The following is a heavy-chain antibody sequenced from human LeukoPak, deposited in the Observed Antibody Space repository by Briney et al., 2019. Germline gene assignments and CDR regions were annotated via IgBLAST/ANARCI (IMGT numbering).Heavy chain of an antibody. CDR1: GYTFTGYY. Sequence: ASVKVSCKASGYTFTGYYMHWVRQAPGQGLEWMGWINPNSGGTNYAQKFQGRVTMTRDTSISTVYMELSRLRSDDTAVYYCARTLRYFDWLANPNWFDPWGQGTLVTVSS. CDR2: INPNSGGT. J-gene: IGHJ5*02. CDR3: ARTLRYFDWLANPNWFDP. V-gene: IGHV1-2*02. D-gene: IGHD3-9*01.